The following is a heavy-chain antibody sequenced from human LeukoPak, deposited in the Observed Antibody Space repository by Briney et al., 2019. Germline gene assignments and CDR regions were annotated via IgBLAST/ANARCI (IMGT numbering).Heavy chain of an antibody. CDR3: ARDAYVDTAMA. J-gene: IGHJ5*02. Sequence: GGSLRLSCTASGFTFSNYGMHWVRQAPGKGLEYVSGISSNGGSTYYADSVKGRFTISRDNSKNTLYLQMNSLRAEDTAVYYCARDAYVDTAMAWGQGTLVTVSS. CDR1: GFTFSNYG. CDR2: ISSNGGST. D-gene: IGHD5-18*01. V-gene: IGHV3-64*04.